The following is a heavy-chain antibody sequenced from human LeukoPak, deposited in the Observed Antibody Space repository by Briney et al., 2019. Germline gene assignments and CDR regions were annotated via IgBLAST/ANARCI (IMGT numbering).Heavy chain of an antibody. CDR2: ISSRGNTI. J-gene: IGHJ5*02. Sequence: GGSLRLSCAVSGFTFSDYYMNWIRQSPGKGLEWVAYISSRGNTIYYADSVKGRFTVSRDNAKNSLYLQMNSLRAEDTAVYYCARAGVPAAIFHWFDPWGQGTLVTVSS. V-gene: IGHV3-11*01. CDR1: GFTFSDYY. CDR3: ARAGVPAAIFHWFDP. D-gene: IGHD2-2*01.